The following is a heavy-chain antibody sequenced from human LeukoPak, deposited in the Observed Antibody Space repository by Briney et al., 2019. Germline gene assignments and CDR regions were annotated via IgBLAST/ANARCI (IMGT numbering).Heavy chain of an antibody. J-gene: IGHJ4*02. CDR3: ARRSYDSSGYYDY. V-gene: IGHV4-59*08. D-gene: IGHD3-22*01. Sequence: SETLSLTCTVSGGSISSYYWSWIRQPPGKGLEWIGYIYYSGSTNYKPSLKSRVNMSVDTTKNQFSLKLSSVTAADTAVYFCARRSYDSSGYYDYWGPGTLVTISS. CDR2: IYYSGST. CDR1: GGSISSYY.